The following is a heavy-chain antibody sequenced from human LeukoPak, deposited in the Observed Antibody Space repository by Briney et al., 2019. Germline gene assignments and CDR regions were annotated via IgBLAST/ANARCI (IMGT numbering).Heavy chain of an antibody. CDR3: ARAYCGGDCYISGSLFHYFDY. D-gene: IGHD2-21*01. CDR1: GFIFRSYA. Sequence: AGGSLRLSCSASGFIFRSYAMSWVRQAPGGGLEWVSAISGSGGSTYYADSVKGRFTISRDSSKNTLYLQMDSLTAEDTAVYYCARAYCGGDCYISGSLFHYFDYWGQGTLVTVSS. V-gene: IGHV3-23*01. J-gene: IGHJ4*02. CDR2: ISGSGGST.